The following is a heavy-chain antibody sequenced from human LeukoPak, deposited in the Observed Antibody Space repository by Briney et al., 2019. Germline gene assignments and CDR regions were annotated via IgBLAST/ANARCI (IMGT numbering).Heavy chain of an antibody. Sequence: PGGSLRLSCAASRFTFSGYAMYWVRQAPGKGLEWVSCIDAGGVNTYYADSVTGRFTISRDNSKNTLYLQMNSLRAEDTAVYYCAKGSGSGWYGWFDPWGQGTLVTVYS. V-gene: IGHV3-23*01. D-gene: IGHD6-19*01. CDR2: IDAGGVNT. CDR3: AKGSGSGWYGWFDP. CDR1: RFTFSGYA. J-gene: IGHJ5*02.